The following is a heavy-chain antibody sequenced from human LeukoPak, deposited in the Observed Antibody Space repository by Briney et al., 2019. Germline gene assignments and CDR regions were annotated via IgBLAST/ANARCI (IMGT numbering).Heavy chain of an antibody. J-gene: IGHJ4*02. CDR2: IRFDGSDK. Sequence: GGSLRLSCTASGFTFSSYAMHWVRQAPDKGLEWVAIIRFDGSDKYYADSVKGRFTISRDNSKNTLYLQMDSLRADDTAVYYCAKDRYGDYVFDYWGQGTLVTVSS. V-gene: IGHV3-30*02. D-gene: IGHD4-17*01. CDR1: GFTFSSYA. CDR3: AKDRYGDYVFDY.